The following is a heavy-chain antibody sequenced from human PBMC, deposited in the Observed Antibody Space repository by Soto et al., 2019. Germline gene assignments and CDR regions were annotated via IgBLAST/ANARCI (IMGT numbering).Heavy chain of an antibody. CDR3: AQDADERITEPSSGDC. CDR2: ISGSGRMT. Sequence: PWRCLRYSGAPAAFTFRNFAITCVRQSPRKVLECVSGISGSGRMTYYAHSVKGHFTISRHNSKNTLDLQMNRLRAEDTAISYCAQDADERITEPSSGDCCRQGTV. V-gene: IGHV3-23*01. D-gene: IGHD1-1*01. CDR1: AFTFRNFA. J-gene: IGHJ4*02.